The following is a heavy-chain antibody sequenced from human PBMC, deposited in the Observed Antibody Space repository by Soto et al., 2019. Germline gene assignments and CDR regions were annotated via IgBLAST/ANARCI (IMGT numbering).Heavy chain of an antibody. D-gene: IGHD4-17*01. V-gene: IGHV4-34*01. Sequence: SETLSLTCAVYGGSFSGYYWSWIRQPPGKGLEWIGEINHSGSTNYNPSLKSRVTISVDTSKNQFSLKLSSVTAADTAVYYCARLMTTVNREYYGMDVWGQGTTVTVSS. CDR2: INHSGST. CDR1: GGSFSGYY. CDR3: ARLMTTVNREYYGMDV. J-gene: IGHJ6*02.